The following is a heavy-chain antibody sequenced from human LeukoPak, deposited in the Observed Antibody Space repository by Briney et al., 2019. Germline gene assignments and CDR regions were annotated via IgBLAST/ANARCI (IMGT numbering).Heavy chain of an antibody. J-gene: IGHJ4*02. D-gene: IGHD6-19*01. Sequence: GGSLRLSCAASGFTFSSYGMSWVRQAPGKGLEWVSAISGSGGSTYYADSVKGRFTISRDNSKNTLYLQMNSLRAEDTAVYYCAKVVWQWLIIDYWGQGTLVTVSS. CDR3: AKVVWQWLIIDY. CDR2: ISGSGGST. V-gene: IGHV3-23*01. CDR1: GFTFSSYG.